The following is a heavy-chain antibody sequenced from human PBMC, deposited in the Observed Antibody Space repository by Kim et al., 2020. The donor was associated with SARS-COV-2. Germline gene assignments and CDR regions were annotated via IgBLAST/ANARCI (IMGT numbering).Heavy chain of an antibody. Sequence: GGSLRLSCAASGFTFSSYSMNWVRQAPGKGLEWVSYISSSSSTIYYADSVKGRFTISRDNAKNSLYLQMNSLRDEDTAVYYCARVMGRFLLYYGMDVWGQGTTVTVSS. J-gene: IGHJ6*02. CDR3: ARVMGRFLLYYGMDV. V-gene: IGHV3-48*02. CDR1: GFTFSSYS. CDR2: ISSSSSTI. D-gene: IGHD3-3*01.